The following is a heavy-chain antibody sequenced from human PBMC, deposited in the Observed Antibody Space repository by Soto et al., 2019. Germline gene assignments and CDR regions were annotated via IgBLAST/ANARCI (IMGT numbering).Heavy chain of an antibody. D-gene: IGHD1-1*01. Sequence: SVKVSCKASGGTFSSYRITWVRQAPGQGPEWMGGIIPIFGTANYAQRFQGRITITADESTSTAYMELSSLTSEDTAVYYCAREGAGMAATFDPWGQGTLVTV. V-gene: IGHV1-69*13. CDR1: GGTFSSYR. CDR2: IIPIFGTA. CDR3: AREGAGMAATFDP. J-gene: IGHJ5*02.